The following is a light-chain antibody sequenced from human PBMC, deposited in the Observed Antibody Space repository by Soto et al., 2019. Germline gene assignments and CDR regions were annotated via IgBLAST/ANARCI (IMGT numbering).Light chain of an antibody. CDR3: QLYHMWPNT. Sequence: DIGMTQSPATVSVAPGERVTFSCRASQGVSRKLAWYQHKPGQAPRLLISGASTGATGIPARFSGSGSGTEFTLTIISLQSEDCAIYYCQLYHMWPNTFGGGAKV. J-gene: IGKJ4*01. CDR2: GAS. V-gene: IGKV3-15*01. CDR1: QGVSRK.